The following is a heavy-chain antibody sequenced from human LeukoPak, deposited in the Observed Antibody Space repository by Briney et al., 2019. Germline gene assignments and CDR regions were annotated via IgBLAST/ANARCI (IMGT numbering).Heavy chain of an antibody. D-gene: IGHD2/OR15-2a*01. Sequence: ASVNVSCKASGYTFTSYGISWVRQAPGQGLEWMGWISAYNGNTNYAQKLQGRVTMTEDTSTDTAYMELSSLRSEDTAVYFCMLPYFYDPVGPVPWGQGTLVTVSS. J-gene: IGHJ5*02. CDR3: MLPYFYDPVGPVP. V-gene: IGHV1-18*01. CDR1: GYTFTSYG. CDR2: ISAYNGNT.